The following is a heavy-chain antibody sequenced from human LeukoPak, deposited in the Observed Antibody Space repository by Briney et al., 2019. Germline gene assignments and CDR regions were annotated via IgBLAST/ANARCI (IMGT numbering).Heavy chain of an antibody. V-gene: IGHV1-69*04. CDR3: ARGRIAVASGWFDP. CDR1: GYTFTSYG. CDR2: IIPILGIA. D-gene: IGHD6-19*01. J-gene: IGHJ5*02. Sequence: ASVKVSCKASGYTFTSYGISWVRQAPGQGLEWMGRIIPILGIANYAQKFQGRVTITADKSTSTAYMELSSLRSEDTAVYYCARGRIAVASGWFDPWGQGTLVTVSS.